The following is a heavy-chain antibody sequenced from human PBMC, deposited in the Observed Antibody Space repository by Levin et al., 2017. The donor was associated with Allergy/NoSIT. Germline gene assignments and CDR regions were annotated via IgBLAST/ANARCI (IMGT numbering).Heavy chain of an antibody. CDR1: GGSISSYY. D-gene: IGHD3-10*01. V-gene: IGHV4-59*08. CDR3: ASSLWFGELLPFDY. Sequence: TGGSLRLSCTVSGGSISSYYWSWIRQPPGKGLEWIGYIYYSGSTNYNPSLKSRVTISVDTSKNQFSLKLSSVTAADTAVYYCASSLWFGELLPFDYWGQGTLVTVSS. CDR2: IYYSGST. J-gene: IGHJ4*02.